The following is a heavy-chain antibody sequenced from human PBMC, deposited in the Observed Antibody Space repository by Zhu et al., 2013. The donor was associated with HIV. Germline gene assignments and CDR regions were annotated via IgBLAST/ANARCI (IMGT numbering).Heavy chain of an antibody. CDR1: GYTFTGYY. CDR2: INPNSGGT. Sequence: QVQLVQSGAEVKKPGASVKVSCKASGYTFTGYYMHWVRQAPGQGLEWMGWINPNSGGTNYAQKFQGRVTMTRDTSISTAYMELSRLRSDDTAVYYCANPGGGSSSTRTHYYYYGMDVWGQGTTVTVSS. J-gene: IGHJ6*02. D-gene: IGHD6-6*01. CDR3: ANPGGGSSSTRTHYYYYGMDV. V-gene: IGHV1-2*02.